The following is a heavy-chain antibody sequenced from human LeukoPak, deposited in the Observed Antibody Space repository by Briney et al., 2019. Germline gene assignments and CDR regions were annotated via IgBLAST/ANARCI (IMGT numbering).Heavy chain of an antibody. D-gene: IGHD3-9*01. CDR3: AREPRYYDILTGTLYGMDV. CDR1: GYTFTGYY. J-gene: IGHJ6*02. Sequence: ASVKVSCKASGYTFTGYYMHWVRQAPGQGLEWMGWINPNSGGTNYAQKFQGRVTMTRDTSISTAYMELSRLRSDDTAVYYCAREPRYYDILTGTLYGMDVWAKGPRSPSP. CDR2: INPNSGGT. V-gene: IGHV1-2*02.